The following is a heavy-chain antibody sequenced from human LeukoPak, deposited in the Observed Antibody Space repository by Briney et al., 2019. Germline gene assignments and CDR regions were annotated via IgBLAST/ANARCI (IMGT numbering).Heavy chain of an antibody. D-gene: IGHD2-15*01. CDR1: SGSITSYY. CDR2: IYSSGST. J-gene: IGHJ4*02. V-gene: IGHV4-4*07. CDR3: ARARGRLLLVDY. Sequence: PSETLSLTCTVSSGSITSYYWNWIRQPAGKRLEWIGRIYSSGSTDYNPSLKSRVTMSVDTSKNQFSLNLSSVTAADSAVYYCARARGRLLLVDYWGQGTLVNVSS.